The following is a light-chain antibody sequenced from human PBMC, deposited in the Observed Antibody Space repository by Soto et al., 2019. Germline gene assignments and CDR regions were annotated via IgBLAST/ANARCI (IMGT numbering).Light chain of an antibody. J-gene: IGKJ1*01. CDR2: DAS. Sequence: DIQMTQSPSTLSASVGDRGTITCRASQSISSWLAWYQQTPGKAPKLLIYDASSLESGVPSRFSGSGSGTELPLTITSLQPDDFATYYCQQYNSYTRTFGQGTKV. CDR3: QQYNSYTRT. V-gene: IGKV1-5*01. CDR1: QSISSW.